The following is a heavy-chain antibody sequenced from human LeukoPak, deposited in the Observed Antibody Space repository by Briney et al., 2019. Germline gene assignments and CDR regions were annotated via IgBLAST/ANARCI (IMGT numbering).Heavy chain of an antibody. V-gene: IGHV3-23*01. J-gene: IGHJ4*02. CDR1: GFTFTSYA. Sequence: GGSLRLSCAASGFTFTSYAMSWVRQAPGKGLEWVSGISGGGGSTYYADSVKGRFSISRDNSKNNLYLQMNSLRAEDTAVYYRAKASHYDILTGRHSARLWYFDYWGQGTLVTVSS. CDR2: ISGGGGST. D-gene: IGHD3-9*01. CDR3: AKASHYDILTGRHSARLWYFDY.